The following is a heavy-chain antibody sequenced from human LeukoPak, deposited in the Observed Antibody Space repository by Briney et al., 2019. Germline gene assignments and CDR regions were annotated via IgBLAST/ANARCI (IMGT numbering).Heavy chain of an antibody. CDR1: GITFSTHA. J-gene: IGHJ5*02. CDR3: AKEEYDSGWYKWFGP. D-gene: IGHD6-19*01. V-gene: IGHV3-23*01. Sequence: PGGSLRLSCAASGITFSTHAMTWVRQGPGKGLEWVSSIDYSGSGTFCADSVKGRFTISRDNSKDTLYLQMNSLTVEDTAVYYCAKEEYDSGWYKWFGPWGQGTLVTVSS. CDR2: IDYSGSGT.